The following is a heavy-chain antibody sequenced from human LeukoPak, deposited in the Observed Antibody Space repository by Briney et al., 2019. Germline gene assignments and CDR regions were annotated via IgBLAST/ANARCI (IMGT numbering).Heavy chain of an antibody. J-gene: IGHJ4*02. D-gene: IGHD6-19*01. CDR2: IYSGGIT. CDR1: GFTVKTNY. CDR3: ARRHSSGSN. V-gene: IGHV3-66*02. Sequence: GGSLRLSCAASGFTVKTNYMTWVRQAPGKGLEWVAVIYSGGITYYADSVKGRFTISRDNSKNTLYLQMNSLRPEDTAIYFCARRHSSGSNWGQGTLVSVSS.